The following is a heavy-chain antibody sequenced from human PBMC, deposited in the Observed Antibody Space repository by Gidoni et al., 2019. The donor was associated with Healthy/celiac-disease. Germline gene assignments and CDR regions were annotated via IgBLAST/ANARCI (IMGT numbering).Heavy chain of an antibody. Sequence: QVQLVQSGAEVKKPGSSVKVSCKASGGTFSSYAISWVRQAPGQGLEWMGGIIPIFGTANYAQKFQGRVTITADESTSTAYMELSSLRSEDTAVYYCARANQYGSGSYPSVYYYDYGMDVWGQGTTVTVSS. CDR1: GGTFSSYA. J-gene: IGHJ6*02. V-gene: IGHV1-69*01. CDR2: IIPIFGTA. D-gene: IGHD3-10*01. CDR3: ARANQYGSGSYPSVYYYDYGMDV.